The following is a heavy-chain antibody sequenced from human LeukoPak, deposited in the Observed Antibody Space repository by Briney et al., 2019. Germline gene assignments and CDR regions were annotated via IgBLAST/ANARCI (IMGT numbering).Heavy chain of an antibody. Sequence: ASVKVSCKASGYTFTGYHIHWVRQAPGQGLEWMGWINPNTGGTSYAQKFQGRVTMTRDTSIITAYMELSRLRSDDTAVYYCALGCSDTSCYRWATNVWGQGTTVTVSS. D-gene: IGHD2-2*01. J-gene: IGHJ6*02. CDR3: ALGCSDTSCYRWATNV. V-gene: IGHV1-2*02. CDR1: GYTFTGYH. CDR2: INPNTGGT.